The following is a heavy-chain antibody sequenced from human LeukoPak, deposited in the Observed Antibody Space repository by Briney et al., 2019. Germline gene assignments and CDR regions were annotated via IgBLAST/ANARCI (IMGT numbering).Heavy chain of an antibody. V-gene: IGHV3-11*04. D-gene: IGHD4-17*01. CDR3: TTRAGTTVTFSDDAFDI. J-gene: IGHJ3*02. CDR1: GFTFSDYY. CDR2: ISSSGSTI. Sequence: GGSLRLSCAASGFTFSDYYMSWIRQAPGKGLEWVSYISSSGSTIYYADSVKGRFTISRDNAKNSLYLQMNSLRAEDTAVYYCTTRAGTTVTFSDDAFDIWGQGTLVTVSS.